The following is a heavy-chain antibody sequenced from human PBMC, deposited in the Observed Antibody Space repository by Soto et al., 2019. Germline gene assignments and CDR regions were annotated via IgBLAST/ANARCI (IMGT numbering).Heavy chain of an antibody. D-gene: IGHD5-12*01. CDR1: GGTFSSYA. CDR3: ARDRDGYNPPTNYYGMDV. CDR2: IIPIFGTA. J-gene: IGHJ6*02. V-gene: IGHV1-69*01. Sequence: QVQLVQSGAEVKKPGSSVKVSCKASGGTFSSYAISWVRQAPGQGLEWMGGIIPIFGTANYAQKFQGRVTITADESTSTAYMELSSLRSEDTAVYYCARDRDGYNPPTNYYGMDVWGQGTTVTASS.